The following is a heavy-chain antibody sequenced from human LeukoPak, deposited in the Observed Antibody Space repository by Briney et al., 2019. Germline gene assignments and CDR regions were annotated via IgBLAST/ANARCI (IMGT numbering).Heavy chain of an antibody. Sequence: GRSLRLSCAASGFTFSSYGMHWVRQAPGKGLEWVAVISYDGSNKYYADSVKGRFTISRDNSKNTLYLQMNSLRAEDTAVYYCAKPNDLSGDYMPNFDYWGQGTLVTVSS. V-gene: IGHV3-30*18. CDR3: AKPNDLSGDYMPNFDY. CDR1: GFTFSSYG. CDR2: ISYDGSNK. D-gene: IGHD4-17*01. J-gene: IGHJ4*02.